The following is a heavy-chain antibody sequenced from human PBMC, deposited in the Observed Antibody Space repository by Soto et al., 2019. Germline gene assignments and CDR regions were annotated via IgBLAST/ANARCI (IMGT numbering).Heavy chain of an antibody. Sequence: SETLSLTCAVYGGSFSGYYWSWIRQPPGKGLEWIGEINHSGSTNYNPSLKSRVTISVDTSKNQFSLKLSSVTAADTAVYYCAGTNLYGDYLSPAFDIWGQGTMVTVSS. V-gene: IGHV4-34*01. CDR2: INHSGST. CDR1: GGSFSGYY. CDR3: AGTNLYGDYLSPAFDI. J-gene: IGHJ3*02. D-gene: IGHD4-17*01.